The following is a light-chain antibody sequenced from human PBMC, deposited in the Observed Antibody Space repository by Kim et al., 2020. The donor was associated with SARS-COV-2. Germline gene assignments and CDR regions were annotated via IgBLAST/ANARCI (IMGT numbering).Light chain of an antibody. CDR3: ATWDASLSRYV. J-gene: IGLJ1*01. CDR1: NSNIGSHH. CDR2: TNT. Sequence: QSVLTQPPSASGTPGQRVTISCSGSNSNIGSHHVNWYQQLPGTAPRLLIYTNTQRPSGVSDRFSGSKSGSSVSLAISGLQFEDEAFYYCATWDASLSRYVFGAGTKVTVL. V-gene: IGLV1-44*01.